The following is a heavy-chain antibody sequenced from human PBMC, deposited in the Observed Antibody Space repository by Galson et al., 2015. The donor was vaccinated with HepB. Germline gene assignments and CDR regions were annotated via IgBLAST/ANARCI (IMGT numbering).Heavy chain of an antibody. J-gene: IGHJ4*02. CDR1: GFSLSNSGVS. V-gene: IGHV2-70*11. Sequence: PALVKPTQTLSLTCTVSGFSLSNSGVSVSWIRQPPGKALEWLARIDWDDDKYYNTYLETRLTVSKDTSKNQVVLRMTNMDPVDTATYYCARHDGYDFHSDYWGQGTLVTVSS. CDR2: IDWDDDK. D-gene: IGHD5-12*01. CDR3: ARHDGYDFHSDY.